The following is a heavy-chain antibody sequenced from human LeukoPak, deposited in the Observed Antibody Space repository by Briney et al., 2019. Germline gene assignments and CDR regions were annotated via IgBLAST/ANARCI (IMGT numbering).Heavy chain of an antibody. CDR3: AKGRNYFPIDY. J-gene: IGHJ4*02. V-gene: IGHV3-53*01. CDR2: FLNDGRA. D-gene: IGHD2/OR15-2a*01. CDR1: TFAVSAYH. Sequence: GGSLRLSCAASTFAVSAYHVTWVRQTPGRGLEWVSVFLNDGRAFYADSVRGRFTNSTDNSRNTVDLQMNSLGAEDTAVYYCAKGRNYFPIDYWGQGTLVTVSS.